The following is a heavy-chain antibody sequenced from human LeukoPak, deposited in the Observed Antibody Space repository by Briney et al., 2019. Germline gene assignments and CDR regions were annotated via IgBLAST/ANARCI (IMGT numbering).Heavy chain of an antibody. Sequence: SETLSLTCSVSDDSITMYCGTWIRQPPGKGREGIGYVVHTGSTNFNPSLNGRVSISRDTTKNLFSLRLRSVTAADTAVYFCARGRVSSSTWYSTYYYYFYMDVWGKGTTVTISS. CDR3: ARGRVSSSTWYSTYYYYFYMDV. V-gene: IGHV4-59*01. D-gene: IGHD1-1*01. J-gene: IGHJ6*03. CDR2: VVHTGST. CDR1: DDSITMYC.